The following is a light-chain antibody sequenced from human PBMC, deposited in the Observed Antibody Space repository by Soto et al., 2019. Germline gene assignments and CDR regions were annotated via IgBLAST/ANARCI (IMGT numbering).Light chain of an antibody. J-gene: IGKJ1*01. Sequence: ETVLTQSPGTLSLSPGERATLSCRASQSVSSNYIAWCQQKPGQAPRLLIYGASSRATGIPDRFSGSGSGTDFTLTISRLEPEDFAVYYCQQYGGSPPQTFGQGTKVDIK. CDR3: QQYGGSPPQT. V-gene: IGKV3-20*01. CDR1: QSVSSNY. CDR2: GAS.